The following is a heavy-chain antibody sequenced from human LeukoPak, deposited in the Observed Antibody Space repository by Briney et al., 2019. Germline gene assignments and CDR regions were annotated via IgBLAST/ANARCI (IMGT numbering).Heavy chain of an antibody. CDR3: ARGAYCGGDCYLGKWFDP. CDR1: GGSFSGYY. J-gene: IGHJ5*02. V-gene: IGHV4-34*01. Sequence: SETLSLTCTVYGGSFSGYYWSWIRQPPGKGLEWIGEINHSGSTNYNPSLKSRVTISVDTSKNQFSLKLSSVTAADTAVYYCARGAYCGGDCYLGKWFDPWGQGTLVTVSS. D-gene: IGHD2-21*02. CDR2: INHSGST.